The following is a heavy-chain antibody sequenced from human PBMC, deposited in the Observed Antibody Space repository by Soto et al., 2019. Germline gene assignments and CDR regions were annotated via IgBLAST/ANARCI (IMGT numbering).Heavy chain of an antibody. CDR3: ARDQYDILTGPNY. V-gene: IGHV3-30-3*01. CDR1: GFTVSSNY. J-gene: IGHJ4*02. CDR2: ISYDGSNK. D-gene: IGHD3-9*01. Sequence: SGGSLRLSCAASGFTVSSNYMSWVRQAPGKGLEWVAVISYDGSNKYYADTVKGRFTISRDNSKNTLYLQMNGLRPEDAAVYYCARDQYDILTGPNYWGQGT.